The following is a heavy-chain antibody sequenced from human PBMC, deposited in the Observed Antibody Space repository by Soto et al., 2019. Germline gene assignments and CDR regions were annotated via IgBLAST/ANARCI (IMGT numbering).Heavy chain of an antibody. Sequence: SETLSLTCTVSGGSISSGDYYWSWIRQPPGKGLEWIGYIYYSGSTYYNPSLKSRVTISVDTSKNQFSLKLSSVTAADTAVYYCARGRVGLEPEYYYYYGMDVWGQGTTVTVSS. CDR2: IYYSGST. CDR3: ARGRVGLEPEYYYYYGMDV. CDR1: GGSISSGDYY. D-gene: IGHD3-16*01. J-gene: IGHJ6*02. V-gene: IGHV4-30-4*01.